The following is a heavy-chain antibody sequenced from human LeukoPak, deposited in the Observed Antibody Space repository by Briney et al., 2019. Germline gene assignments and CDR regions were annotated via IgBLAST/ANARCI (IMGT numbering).Heavy chain of an antibody. CDR1: GYTFTSYY. Sequence: ASVKVSCKASGYTFTSYYMNWVRQAPGQGLEWMGIINPSDGSTSYAQKFQGRVTMTRDTSTSTVYMELSSLRSEDTAVYYCARADRRRPPYSSSWYSENIFDYWGQGTLVTVSS. CDR2: INPSDGST. V-gene: IGHV1-46*01. J-gene: IGHJ4*02. CDR3: ARADRRRPPYSSSWYSENIFDY. D-gene: IGHD6-13*01.